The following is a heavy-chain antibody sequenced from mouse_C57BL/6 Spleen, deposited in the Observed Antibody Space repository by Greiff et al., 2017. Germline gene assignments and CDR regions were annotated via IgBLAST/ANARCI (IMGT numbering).Heavy chain of an antibody. J-gene: IGHJ4*01. Sequence: VQRVESGAELVRPGTSVKVSCKASGYAFTNYLIEWVKQRPGQGLEWIGVINPGSGGTNYNEKFKGKATLTADKSSSTAYMQLSSLTSEDSAVYFCARSGYGKAMDYWGQGTSVTVSS. D-gene: IGHD2-1*01. CDR1: GYAFTNYL. V-gene: IGHV1-54*01. CDR3: ARSGYGKAMDY. CDR2: INPGSGGT.